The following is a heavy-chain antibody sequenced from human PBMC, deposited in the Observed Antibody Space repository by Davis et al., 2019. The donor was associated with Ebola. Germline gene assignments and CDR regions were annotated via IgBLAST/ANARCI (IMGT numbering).Heavy chain of an antibody. CDR3: ARYAARELNTAILYYYGMDV. CDR2: IYPGDSDT. J-gene: IGHJ6*04. Sequence: KVSCKGSGYSFTSYWIAWVRQMPGKGLEWMGVIYPGDSDTRYNPSFQGQVTLSADKSISTAYLQWSSLKASDTAMYYCARYAARELNTAILYYYGMDVWGKGTTVTVSS. D-gene: IGHD5-18*01. V-gene: IGHV5-51*01. CDR1: GYSFTSYW.